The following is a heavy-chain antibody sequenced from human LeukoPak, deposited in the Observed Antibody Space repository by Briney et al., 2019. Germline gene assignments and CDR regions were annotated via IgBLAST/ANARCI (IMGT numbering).Heavy chain of an antibody. V-gene: IGHV3-23*01. CDR1: GFTFSSYG. CDR2: ISGSGGST. CDR3: AKDPMAAGSYFDY. Sequence: GGSLRLSCAASGFTFSSYGMHWVRQAPGKGLEWVSAISGSGGSTYYADSVKGRFTISRDNSKNTLYLQMNSLRAEDTAVYYCAKDPMAAGSYFDYWGQGTLVTVSS. D-gene: IGHD6-19*01. J-gene: IGHJ4*02.